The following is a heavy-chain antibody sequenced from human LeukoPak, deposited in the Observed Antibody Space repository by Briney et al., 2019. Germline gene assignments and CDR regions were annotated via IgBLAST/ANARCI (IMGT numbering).Heavy chain of an antibody. CDR1: GFTFSSYS. CDR3: ARDSLLAYCGGDCYDPLDY. V-gene: IGHV3-48*01. J-gene: IGHJ4*02. D-gene: IGHD2-21*01. CDR2: ISSSSSTI. Sequence: GGSLRLSCAASGFTFSSYSMNWVRQAPGKGLEWVSYISSSSSTIYYADSVKGRFTISRDNAKNSLYLQMNSLRAEDTAVYYCARDSLLAYCGGDCYDPLDYWGQGTLVTVSS.